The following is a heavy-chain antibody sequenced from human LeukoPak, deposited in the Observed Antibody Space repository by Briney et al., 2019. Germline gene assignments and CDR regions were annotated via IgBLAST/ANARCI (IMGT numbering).Heavy chain of an antibody. CDR1: GFTFSSYS. J-gene: IGHJ3*02. Sequence: PGGSLSLSCAASGFTFSSYSMNWVRQAPGKGLEWVSSISSSSSYIYYADSVKGRFTISRDNAKNSLYLQMNSLRAEDTAVYYCAKDREDTVDAFDIWGQGTMVTVSS. D-gene: IGHD4-17*01. CDR3: AKDREDTVDAFDI. V-gene: IGHV3-21*04. CDR2: ISSSSSYI.